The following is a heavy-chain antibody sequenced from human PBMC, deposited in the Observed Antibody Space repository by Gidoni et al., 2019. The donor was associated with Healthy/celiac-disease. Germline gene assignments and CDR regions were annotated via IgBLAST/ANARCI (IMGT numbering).Heavy chain of an antibody. J-gene: IGHJ6*02. Sequence: QVQLVQSGAEVKKPGASVKVSCKASGYTFTSYDLNWVRQATGQGLEWMGWMNPNSGNTGYAQKFQGRVTMTRNTSISTAYMELSSLRSEDTAVYYCARGGVVPAAIPTYYYYGMDVWGQGTTVTVSS. CDR1: GYTFTSYD. CDR3: ARGGVVPAAIPTYYYYGMDV. CDR2: MNPNSGNT. D-gene: IGHD2-2*02. V-gene: IGHV1-8*01.